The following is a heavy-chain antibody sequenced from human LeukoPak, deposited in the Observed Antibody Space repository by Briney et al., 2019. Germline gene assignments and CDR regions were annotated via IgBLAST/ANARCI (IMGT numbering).Heavy chain of an antibody. D-gene: IGHD2-2*01. Sequence: ASVTVSYKASVYTFSIYYMHWVRQAPGQGVGWMGIINPSGGSTSYAQKFQGRVTMTRDTSTSTVYMELSSLRSEDTAVYYCARERAYCSSTSCRGKSDRFDPWGQGTLVTVSS. CDR1: VYTFSIYY. V-gene: IGHV1-46*01. CDR2: INPSGGST. CDR3: ARERAYCSSTSCRGKSDRFDP. J-gene: IGHJ5*02.